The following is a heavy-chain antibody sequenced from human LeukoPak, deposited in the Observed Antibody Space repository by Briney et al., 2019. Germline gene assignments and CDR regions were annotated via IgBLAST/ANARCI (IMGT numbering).Heavy chain of an antibody. CDR2: ISANNGDT. CDR1: GYTFTRYG. J-gene: IGHJ4*02. Sequence: GASVKVSCKASGYTFTRYGISWVRQAPGQGLEWMGWISANNGDTNPAQKFQDRVTMTTDTSTSTAYMELRSLRSDDTAVYYCARDFFHGHCAGLSCFLLDYWGQGSLVTVSS. D-gene: IGHD2-15*01. CDR3: ARDFFHGHCAGLSCFLLDY. V-gene: IGHV1-18*01.